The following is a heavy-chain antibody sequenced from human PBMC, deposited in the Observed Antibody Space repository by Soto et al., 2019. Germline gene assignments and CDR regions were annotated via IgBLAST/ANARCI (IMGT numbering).Heavy chain of an antibody. Sequence: TANYAQKFQGRVMITADESTSTAYMELSSLRSEDTAVYYCARDRVLISDDGMDVWGQGTTVTVSS. J-gene: IGHJ6*02. CDR2: TA. D-gene: IGHD2-8*01. V-gene: IGHV1-69*01. CDR3: ARDRVLISDDGMDV.